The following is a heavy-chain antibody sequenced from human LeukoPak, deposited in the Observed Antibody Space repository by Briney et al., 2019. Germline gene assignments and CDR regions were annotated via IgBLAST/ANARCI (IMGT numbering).Heavy chain of an antibody. CDR2: IYHNGNT. J-gene: IGHJ4*02. CDR3: ARLIAAAGTS. CDR1: GYSISSGYY. D-gene: IGHD6-13*01. V-gene: IGHV4-38-2*01. Sequence: SETLSLTCAVSGYSISSGYYWGWIRQPPRKGLEWIGTIYHNGNTYYNPSLKSRVTISVDTSKNEFSLKLSSVTAADTAVYYCARLIAAAGTSWGQGTLVTVSS.